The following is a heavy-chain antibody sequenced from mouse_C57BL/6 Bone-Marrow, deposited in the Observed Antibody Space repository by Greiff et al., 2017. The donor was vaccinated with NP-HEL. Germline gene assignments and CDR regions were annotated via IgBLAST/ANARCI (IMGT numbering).Heavy chain of an antibody. Sequence: EVQVVESGGGLVQPKGSLKLSCAASGFSFNTYAMNWVRQAPGKGLEWVARIRSKSNNYATYYADSVKDRFTISRDDSESMLYLQMNNLKTEDTAMYYCVRLPVVAEAYWGQGTLVTVSA. V-gene: IGHV10-1*01. D-gene: IGHD1-1*01. J-gene: IGHJ3*01. CDR2: IRSKSNNYAT. CDR3: VRLPVVAEAY. CDR1: GFSFNTYA.